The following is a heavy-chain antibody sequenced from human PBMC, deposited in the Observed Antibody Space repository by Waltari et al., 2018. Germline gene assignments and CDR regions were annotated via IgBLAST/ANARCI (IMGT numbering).Heavy chain of an antibody. CDR3: ARADYDFWSGYPLDY. J-gene: IGHJ4*02. CDR1: GFTVSSNY. CDR2: IYSGGST. Sequence: EVQLVETGGGLIQPGGSLRLSCAASGFTVSSNYMSWVRQAPGKGLEWVSVIYSGGSTYYSDSVKGRFTISRDKSKNTLYLQMNSLRAEDTAVYYCARADYDFWSGYPLDYWGQGTLVTVSS. D-gene: IGHD3-3*01. V-gene: IGHV3-53*02.